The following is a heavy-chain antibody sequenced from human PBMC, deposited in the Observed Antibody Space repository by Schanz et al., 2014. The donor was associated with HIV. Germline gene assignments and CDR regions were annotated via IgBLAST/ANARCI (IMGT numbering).Heavy chain of an antibody. J-gene: IGHJ2*01. CDR2: IYYSGST. CDR1: GGSISSGGYY. D-gene: IGHD3-10*02. V-gene: IGHV4-31*03. Sequence: QVQLQESGPGLVKPSQTLSLTCTVSGGSISSGGYYWTWIRQHPGKGLEWIGYIYYSGSTYYNPSLKSRLTISVDTSKNQFSLEVNSVTAADTAVYYCAREDVSNWSFDLWGRGTLVSVSS. CDR3: AREDVSNWSFDL.